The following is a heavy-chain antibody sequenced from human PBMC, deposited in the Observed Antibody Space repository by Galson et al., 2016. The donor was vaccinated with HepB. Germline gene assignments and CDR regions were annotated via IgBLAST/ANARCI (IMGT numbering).Heavy chain of an antibody. CDR3: AAHSGTNSWGRKALDY. J-gene: IGHJ4*02. Sequence: SVKVSCKAYGNYFTTYGFTWVRQAPGQGLEWMGWIGAYNGNTHSAQKFQDRATLTRNTFTTTVYLELRSLRLDDTAVYYCAAHSGTNSWGRKALDYWGQGTLITVSP. CDR1: GNYFTTYG. CDR2: IGAYNGNT. V-gene: IGHV1-18*01. D-gene: IGHD1-26*01.